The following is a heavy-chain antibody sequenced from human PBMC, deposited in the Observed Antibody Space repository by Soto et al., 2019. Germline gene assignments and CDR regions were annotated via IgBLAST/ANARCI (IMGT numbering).Heavy chain of an antibody. V-gene: IGHV1-69*13. CDR2: IIPIFGTA. J-gene: IGHJ1*01. Sequence: SLKVNCKSSGGTFSSYASIWVRQAPGQGLEWMGGIIPIFGTANYAQNFQGRVTITADESTSTAYMELSSLRSEDTAVYYCARRNDSSGEEYFQHWGQGTLVNVSS. D-gene: IGHD3-22*01. CDR3: ARRNDSSGEEYFQH. CDR1: GGTFSSYA.